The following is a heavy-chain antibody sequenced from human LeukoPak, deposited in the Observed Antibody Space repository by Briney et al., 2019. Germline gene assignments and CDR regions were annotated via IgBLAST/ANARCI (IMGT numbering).Heavy chain of an antibody. D-gene: IGHD4-11*01. CDR1: GGSITSSNR. V-gene: IGHV4-4*02. CDR3: ARLRSNYVDYYYGMGV. Sequence: SETLSLTCAVSGGSITSSNRWSWVRQPPGKGLEWIGEIYHSGSTHYNPSLNSRLTMSVDKSKNAFSLKLGSVTAADTAVYYCARLRSNYVDYYYGMGVWGQGTTVTVSS. J-gene: IGHJ6*02. CDR2: IYHSGST.